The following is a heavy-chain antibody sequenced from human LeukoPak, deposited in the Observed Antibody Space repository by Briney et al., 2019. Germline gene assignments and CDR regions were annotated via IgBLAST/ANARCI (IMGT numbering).Heavy chain of an antibody. Sequence: GESLKISCKGSGYSINNYWIGWVRQMPGKGLEWMGIIYPADSDIRYSPSFQGQVTISADKSISTAYLQWSSLKASDTAMYYCAVITIFGVAGPIPFGYWGQGTLVTVSS. CDR2: IYPADSDI. CDR1: GYSINNYW. D-gene: IGHD3-3*01. CDR3: AVITIFGVAGPIPFGY. J-gene: IGHJ4*02. V-gene: IGHV5-51*01.